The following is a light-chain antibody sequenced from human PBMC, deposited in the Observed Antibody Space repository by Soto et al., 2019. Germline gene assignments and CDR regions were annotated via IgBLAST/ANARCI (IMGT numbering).Light chain of an antibody. J-gene: IGLJ2*01. CDR3: SSYAKTISVV. CDR1: SSDVGAYNY. Sequence: QSALTQPPSASGSPGQSVTISCTGTSSDVGAYNYVSWYQQRPGKAPKLMIYGVTKRPSGVPDRFSGSKSGNTASLTVSGLQAEDEADYYCSSYAKTISVVFGGGTKLTVL. CDR2: GVT. V-gene: IGLV2-8*01.